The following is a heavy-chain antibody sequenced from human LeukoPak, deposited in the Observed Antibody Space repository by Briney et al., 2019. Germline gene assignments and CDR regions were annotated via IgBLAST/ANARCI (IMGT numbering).Heavy chain of an antibody. CDR1: GGSISSSSYY. V-gene: IGHV4-39*01. CDR2: IYYSGST. CDR3: ARAPLFDY. J-gene: IGHJ4*02. Sequence: PSETLSLTCTVSGGSISSSSYYWGWIRQSPGKGLEWIGSIYYSGSTYYNPSLKSRVTISVDTSKNQFSLKLSSVTAADTAVYYCARAPLFDYWGQGTLVTVSS.